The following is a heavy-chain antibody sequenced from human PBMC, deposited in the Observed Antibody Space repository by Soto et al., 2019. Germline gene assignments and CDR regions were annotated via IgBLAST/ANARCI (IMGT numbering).Heavy chain of an antibody. J-gene: IGHJ6*02. CDR3: ARALAAPYSYYGMDG. V-gene: IGHV1-18*01. CDR1: GYTFSTSG. Sequence: QVQLVQSGAEVRKPGASVKVSCKASGYTFSTSGMSWLRQAPGQGLEWMGWISTYNGDTNDAPKFQDRVTMTSDTSTRTVYMELRSLRPDDTAVYYCARALAAPYSYYGMDGWGQGTRVTVSS. D-gene: IGHD2-21*01. CDR2: ISTYNGDT.